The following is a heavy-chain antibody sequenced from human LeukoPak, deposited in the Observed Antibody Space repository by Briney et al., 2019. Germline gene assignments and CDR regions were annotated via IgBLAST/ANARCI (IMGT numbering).Heavy chain of an antibody. CDR3: VKGIVVVTARAFDY. J-gene: IGHJ4*02. CDR2: ISDGGGST. D-gene: IGHD2-21*02. Sequence: GGSLRLSCAASGFTFSSYAMSWVRQAPGKGLEWVSIISDGGGSTYYSDSVKGRFTISRDNSRNTLYLQMSSLRPEDTAVYYCVKGIVVVTARAFDYWGQGTLVTVSS. V-gene: IGHV3-23*01. CDR1: GFTFSSYA.